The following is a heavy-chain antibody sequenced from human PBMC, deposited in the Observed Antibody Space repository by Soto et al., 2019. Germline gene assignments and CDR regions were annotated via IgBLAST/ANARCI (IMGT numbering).Heavy chain of an antibody. CDR3: AKDDCSGGSCQYAFDI. V-gene: IGHV3-23*01. D-gene: IGHD2-15*01. CDR2: ISGSGGST. CDR1: GFTFSSYA. J-gene: IGHJ3*02. Sequence: PGGSLRLSCAASGFTFSSYAMSWVRQAPGKGLEWVPAISGSGGSTYYADSVKGRFTISRDNSKNTLYLQMNSLRAEDTAVYYCAKDDCSGGSCQYAFDIWGQGTMVTVSS.